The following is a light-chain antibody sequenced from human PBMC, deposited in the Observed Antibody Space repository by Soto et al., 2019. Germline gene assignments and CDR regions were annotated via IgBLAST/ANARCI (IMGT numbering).Light chain of an antibody. CDR3: QHYGASPWT. J-gene: IGKJ1*01. CDR2: RAS. Sequence: NVLTQSPGTLSLSPGQRATLSCRASQSLSGNYLAWYQQKPGQAPRVLIYRASIRATGISDGFSGSGSGTDFTLTISRLGPEDFAVYYCQHYGASPWTFGQGTKVDIK. V-gene: IGKV3-20*01. CDR1: QSLSGNY.